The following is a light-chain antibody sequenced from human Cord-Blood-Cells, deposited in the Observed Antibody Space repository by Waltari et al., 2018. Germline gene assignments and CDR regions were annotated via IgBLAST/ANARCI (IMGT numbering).Light chain of an antibody. V-gene: IGLV2-14*01. J-gene: IGLJ3*02. Sequence: QSALTQHASVSGSPGQSITISCTGTSSAVGGYNYVSWYQQHPGKAPTLMIYCVSKRPSGVSNRFSGSKASNTASLTSSGLQAEDEADYYCSSYTSSSTVFGGGTKLTVL. CDR1: SSAVGGYNY. CDR3: SSYTSSSTV. CDR2: CVS.